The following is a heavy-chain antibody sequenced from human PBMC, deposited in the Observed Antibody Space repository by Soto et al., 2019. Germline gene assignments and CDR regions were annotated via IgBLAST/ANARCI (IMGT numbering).Heavy chain of an antibody. J-gene: IGHJ6*02. CDR3: AREYYDFWSGYPRYYGMDV. Sequence: ASVKVSCKASGYTFTGYYMHWARQAPGQGLEWMGWINPNSGGTNYAQKFQGWVTMTRDTSISTAYMELSRLRSDDTAVYYCAREYYDFWSGYPRYYGMDVWGQGTTVTVSS. D-gene: IGHD3-3*01. V-gene: IGHV1-2*04. CDR1: GYTFTGYY. CDR2: INPNSGGT.